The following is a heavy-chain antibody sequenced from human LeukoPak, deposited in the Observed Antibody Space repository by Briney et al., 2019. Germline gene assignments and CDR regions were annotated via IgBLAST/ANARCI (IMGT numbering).Heavy chain of an antibody. Sequence: PSETLSLTCSVSGGSISSYYWSWIRQPPGKGLEWIGYISYSGSTNYNPSLKSRVTISVDTSKTQFSLKLSSVTVAATAVYYCVRAVRGWSGFDYWGQGTLVTVSS. CDR2: ISYSGST. CDR3: VRAVRGWSGFDY. D-gene: IGHD3-3*01. V-gene: IGHV4-59*13. J-gene: IGHJ4*02. CDR1: GGSISSYY.